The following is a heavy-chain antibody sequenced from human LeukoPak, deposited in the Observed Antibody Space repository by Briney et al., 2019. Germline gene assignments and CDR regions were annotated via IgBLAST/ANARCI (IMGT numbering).Heavy chain of an antibody. CDR3: ANLDGYNADY. D-gene: IGHD5-24*01. Sequence: PGGSLRLSCAASGFTFSSYGMHWVRQAPGKGLEWVAVISYDGSNKYYADSVKGRFTISRDNSKNTLYLQMNSLRAEDTAVYYCANLDGYNADYWGQGTLVTVSS. J-gene: IGHJ4*02. CDR2: ISYDGSNK. CDR1: GFTFSSYG. V-gene: IGHV3-30*18.